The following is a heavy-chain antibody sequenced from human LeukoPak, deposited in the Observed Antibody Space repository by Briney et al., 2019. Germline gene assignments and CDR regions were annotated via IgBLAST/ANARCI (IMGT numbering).Heavy chain of an antibody. J-gene: IGHJ4*02. V-gene: IGHV3-23*01. CDR2: ISGSGGST. CDR1: GFTFSSYA. Sequence: PGGSLRLSCAASGFTFSSYAMSWVRQAPGKGLEWVSAISGSGGSTYYADSVKGRFTISRDNSKNTLYLQMNSLRAEDTAVYYCAKDLGIAVAGGGLFDYWGQGTLVTVSS. CDR3: AKDLGIAVAGGGLFDY. D-gene: IGHD6-19*01.